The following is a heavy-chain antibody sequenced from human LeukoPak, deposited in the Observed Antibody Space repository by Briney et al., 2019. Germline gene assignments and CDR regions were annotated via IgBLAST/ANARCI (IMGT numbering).Heavy chain of an antibody. J-gene: IGHJ4*02. V-gene: IGHV4-59*08. CDR3: ARHWYGGNFLFDY. Sequence: PSETLSLTCTVSGGSINSYYWTWIRQPPGKGLEWIGSIYYTGTTSYNSSLKSRVTISIDTSKNQFSLNLNSVTAADTAAYYCARHWYGGNFLFDYWGQGTLITVSS. CDR1: GGSINSYY. D-gene: IGHD4-23*01. CDR2: IYYTGTT.